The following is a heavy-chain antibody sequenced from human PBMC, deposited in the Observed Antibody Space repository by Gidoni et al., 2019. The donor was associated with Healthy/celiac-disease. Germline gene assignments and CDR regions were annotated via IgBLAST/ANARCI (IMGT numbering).Heavy chain of an antibody. CDR2: INSNGSST. Sequence: EVQLVESGGGLVKPGGSLRLCCAASVFAFSSYWMHWVGQAPGKGLLWVSRINSNGSSTSYADSVKGRFTISRDNAKNTLYLQMNSLRAEDTAVYYCARERYYYGSGTSGGNWFDPWGQGTLVTVSS. CDR1: VFAFSSYW. V-gene: IGHV3-74*01. CDR3: ARERYYYGSGTSGGNWFDP. D-gene: IGHD3-10*01. J-gene: IGHJ5*02.